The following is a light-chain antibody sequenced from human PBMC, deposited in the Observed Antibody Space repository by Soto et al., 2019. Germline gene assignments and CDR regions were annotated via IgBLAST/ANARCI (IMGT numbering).Light chain of an antibody. V-gene: IGLV2-8*01. CDR1: SSDVGGYNY. CDR2: EVS. CDR3: SSYAGSNSVV. Sequence: QSVLTQPPSASGSPGQSVTISCTGTSSDVGGYNYVSWYQQYPGKAPKLMIYEVSKWPSGVPDRFSGSKSGNTASLTVSGLQAEDEADYYCSSYAGSNSVVFGGGTKVTVL. J-gene: IGLJ2*01.